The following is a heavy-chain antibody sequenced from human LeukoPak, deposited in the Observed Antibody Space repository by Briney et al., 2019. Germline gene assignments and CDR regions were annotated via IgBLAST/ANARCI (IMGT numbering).Heavy chain of an antibody. CDR1: GYTFTSYG. J-gene: IGHJ3*02. Sequence: ASAKVSCKASGYTFTSYGINWVRQAPGQGLEWMGWISAYNGNTNYAQKLQGRVTMTTDTSTSTAYMELRSLRSDDTAVYYCASTLQLERRRVDAFDIWGQGTMVTVSS. CDR3: ASTLQLERRRVDAFDI. D-gene: IGHD1-1*01. CDR2: ISAYNGNT. V-gene: IGHV1-18*01.